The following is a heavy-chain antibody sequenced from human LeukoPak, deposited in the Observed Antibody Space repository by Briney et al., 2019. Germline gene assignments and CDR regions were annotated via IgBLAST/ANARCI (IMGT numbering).Heavy chain of an antibody. Sequence: SETLSLTCTVFGGSISSSVYLCAWVRQSPGKGLVLIGSIHYSGSTYYNPSLKSRVTIAVDTSKNQFSLNLRSVTAADTAVYYCLRSHGAYWGQGTLVTVSS. D-gene: IGHD3-10*01. CDR1: GGSISSSVYL. CDR3: LRSHGAY. CDR2: IHYSGST. V-gene: IGHV4-39*01. J-gene: IGHJ4*02.